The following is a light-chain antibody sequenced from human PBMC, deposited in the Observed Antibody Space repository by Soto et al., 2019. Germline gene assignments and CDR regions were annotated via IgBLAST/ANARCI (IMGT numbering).Light chain of an antibody. V-gene: IGKV1-5*01. CDR3: QQYNSYST. CDR2: DAS. J-gene: IGKJ1*01. CDR1: QSISNW. Sequence: DIQMTQSPSTLSASVGDRVTITCRASQSISNWLAWYQQKPGKAPNLLIYDASYLGSGVPSRFSGSGSGTEFTLTISSLQPDDFATYYCQQYNSYSTFGQGTNVDIK.